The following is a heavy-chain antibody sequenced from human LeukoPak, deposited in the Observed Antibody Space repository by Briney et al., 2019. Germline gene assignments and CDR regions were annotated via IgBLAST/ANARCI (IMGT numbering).Heavy chain of an antibody. D-gene: IGHD3-22*01. J-gene: IGHJ6*02. CDR2: ISGGGGGT. CDR3: AKLHYHDISRSWGMDV. CDR1: GFTLRGYG. Sequence: GGSLRLSCAASGFTLRGYGMSWVRQAPGKGLEWVSVISGGGGGTNYADSVKGRFTISRDISKNTLYLQMNSLRAEDTAIYYCAKLHYHDISRSWGMDVWGQGTTVTVSS. V-gene: IGHV3-23*01.